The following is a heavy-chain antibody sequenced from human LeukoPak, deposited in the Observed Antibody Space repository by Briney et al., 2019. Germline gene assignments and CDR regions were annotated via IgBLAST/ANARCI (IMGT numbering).Heavy chain of an antibody. J-gene: IGHJ4*02. V-gene: IGHV3-21*01. CDR2: ISSTSNYI. CDR1: GFTFSTYS. CDR3: ARSRRVGGVIVPFDY. Sequence: GGSLRLSCAASGFTFSTYSMNWVRQAPGKGLEWVSSISSTSNYIYYADSVKGRFTISRDNARNSLYLQMNSLRAEDTAAYYCARSRRVGGVIVPFDYWGQGTLVTVSS. D-gene: IGHD3-16*02.